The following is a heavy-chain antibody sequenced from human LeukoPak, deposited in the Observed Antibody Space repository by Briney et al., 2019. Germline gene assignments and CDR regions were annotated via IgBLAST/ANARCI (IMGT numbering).Heavy chain of an antibody. D-gene: IGHD4-17*01. V-gene: IGHV3-23*01. CDR3: AKELRYSDFSSDY. J-gene: IGHJ4*02. CDR2: INTGGGDT. CDR1: GFTFSNYA. Sequence: GGSLRLSCAASGFTFSNYAMTWFRQAPEKGLEWVSAINTGGGDTYYADYAKGRFTISRDNSKNTVYLQMNNLRVEDSAIYYCAKELRYSDFSSDYWGQGTLVSVSS.